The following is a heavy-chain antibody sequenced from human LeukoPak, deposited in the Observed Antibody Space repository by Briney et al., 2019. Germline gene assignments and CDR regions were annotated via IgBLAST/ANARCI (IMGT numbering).Heavy chain of an antibody. CDR1: GNTFTSYD. Sequence: GASVKVSCKASGNTFTSYDINWVRQATEQGLEWMGWMNPTSGNVGYAQNFQGRLTMTRNTPMSTAYMELSSLTSEDTAVYFCARVRSDYPGRGFPRIAMDVWGQGTTVTVSS. J-gene: IGHJ6*02. D-gene: IGHD4/OR15-4a*01. CDR2: MNPTSGNV. CDR3: ARVRSDYPGRGFPRIAMDV. V-gene: IGHV1-8*01.